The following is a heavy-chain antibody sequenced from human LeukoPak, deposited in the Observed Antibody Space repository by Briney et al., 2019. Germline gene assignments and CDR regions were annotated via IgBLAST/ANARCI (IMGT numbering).Heavy chain of an antibody. V-gene: IGHV3-21*01. CDR3: ARDAVIRDYDILTGYYIDWFDP. CDR1: GFTSSSYS. D-gene: IGHD3-9*01. CDR2: ISSSSSYI. Sequence: GGSLRLSCAASGFTSSSYSMNWVRQAPGKGLEWVSSISSSSSYIYYADSVKGRFTISRDNAKNSLYLQMNSLRAEDTAVYYCARDAVIRDYDILTGYYIDWFDPWGQGTLVTVSS. J-gene: IGHJ5*02.